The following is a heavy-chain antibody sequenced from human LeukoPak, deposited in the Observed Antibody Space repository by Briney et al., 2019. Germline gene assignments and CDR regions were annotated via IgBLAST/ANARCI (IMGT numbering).Heavy chain of an antibody. CDR3: AGYSNSWLGWFDP. V-gene: IGHV4-38-2*02. D-gene: IGHD6-13*01. CDR2: IYHSGNT. Sequence: SGTLSLTCTVSGYSISSGYYWGWIRQPPGKGLEWIGSIYHSGNTYYNPSLKSRVTISVDTSKNQFSLKLSSVTAADTAVYYCAGYSNSWLGWFDPWGQGTLVTVSS. CDR1: GYSISSGYY. J-gene: IGHJ5*02.